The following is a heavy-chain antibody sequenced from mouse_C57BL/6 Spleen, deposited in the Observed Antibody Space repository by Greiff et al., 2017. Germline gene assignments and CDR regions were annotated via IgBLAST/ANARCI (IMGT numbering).Heavy chain of an antibody. D-gene: IGHD1-1*01. CDR1: GYTFTDYN. CDR2: INPNNGGT. CDR3: ARRDYYGDYFDY. J-gene: IGHJ2*01. V-gene: IGHV1-22*01. Sequence: DVQLQESGPELVKPGASVKMSCKASGYTFTDYNMHWVKQSHGKSLEWIGYINPNNGGTSYNQKFKGKATLTVNKSSSTAYMELRSLTSEDSAVYYCARRDYYGDYFDYWGQGTTLTVSS.